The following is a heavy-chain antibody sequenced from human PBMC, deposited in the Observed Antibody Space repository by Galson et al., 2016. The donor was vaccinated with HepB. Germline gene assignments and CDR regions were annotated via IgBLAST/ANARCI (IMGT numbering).Heavy chain of an antibody. CDR3: AREGRDGYYRDDAFDI. V-gene: IGHV1-46*01. Sequence: SVKVSCKASGYTFTNYYMHWVRQAPGQGLEWMGIINPSGGSTSYAQKFQGRVTMTRDTSTSIVPMELSSLTSEDTAVYYRAREGRDGYYRDDAFDIWGQGTMVTVSS. CDR2: INPSGGST. J-gene: IGHJ3*02. D-gene: IGHD2-2*03. CDR1: GYTFTNYY.